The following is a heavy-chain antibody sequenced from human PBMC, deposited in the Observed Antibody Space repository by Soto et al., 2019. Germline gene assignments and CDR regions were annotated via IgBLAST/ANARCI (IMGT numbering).Heavy chain of an antibody. CDR3: ARTDYYDSSGSQDY. J-gene: IGHJ4*02. CDR1: GGTFSSYA. Sequence: SVKVSCKASGGTFSSYAISWVRQAPGQGLEWMGGIIPIFGTANYAQKFQGRVTITADESTSTAYMELSSLRSEDTAVYYCARTDYYDSSGSQDYWGQGTLVTVSS. CDR2: IIPIFGTA. V-gene: IGHV1-69*13. D-gene: IGHD3-22*01.